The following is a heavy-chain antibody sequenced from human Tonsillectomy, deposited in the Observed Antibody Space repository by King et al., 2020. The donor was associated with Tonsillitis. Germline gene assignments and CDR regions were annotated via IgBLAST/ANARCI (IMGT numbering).Heavy chain of an antibody. CDR1: GGSFSGYY. CDR2: INHSGST. D-gene: IGHD2-2*01. CDR3: ARGYCSSTSCYPVDV. Sequence: VQLQQWGAGLLKPSETLSLTCAVYGGSFSGYYWSWIRQPPGKGLEWIGEINHSGSTNYNPSLKSRVTISVDTSKNQFSLKLSSVTAADTAVYYCARGYCSSTSCYPVDVWGKGTTVTVSS. V-gene: IGHV4-34*01. J-gene: IGHJ6*04.